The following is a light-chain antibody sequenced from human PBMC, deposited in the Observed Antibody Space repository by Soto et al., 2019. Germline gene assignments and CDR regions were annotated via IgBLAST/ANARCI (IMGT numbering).Light chain of an antibody. Sequence: QSALTQPASVSGSPGQSITISCTGTISDVGSYNLVSWYQHHPGKAPKLMIYEGRKRPSGVSNRFSGSKSGNTASLTISGLQAEDEADYYCCSYGGSLVVFGGGTKVTVL. CDR3: CSYGGSLVV. CDR1: ISDVGSYNL. J-gene: IGLJ2*01. CDR2: EGR. V-gene: IGLV2-23*01.